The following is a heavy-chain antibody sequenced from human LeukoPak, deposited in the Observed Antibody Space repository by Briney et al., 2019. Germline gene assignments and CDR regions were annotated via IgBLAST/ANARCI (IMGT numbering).Heavy chain of an antibody. D-gene: IGHD1-26*01. J-gene: IGHJ3*02. CDR3: ARDLTGSDAFDI. CDR1: GYSISSGYY. Sequence: SETLSLTCTVSGYSISSGYYWGWIRQPPGKGLEGIGSINHSGSTYYNPPLKSRFPISVDTSKNQFSLKLSSVTAADTAVYYCARDLTGSDAFDIWGQGTMVTVSS. CDR2: INHSGST. V-gene: IGHV4-38-2*02.